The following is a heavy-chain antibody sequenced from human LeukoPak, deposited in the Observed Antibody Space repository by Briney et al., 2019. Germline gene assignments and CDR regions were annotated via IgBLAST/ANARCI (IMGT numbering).Heavy chain of an antibody. CDR3: ARGLLSLSRPQRGIAAAGTGGNYFDY. Sequence: SETLSLTCAVYGGSFSGYYWRWIRQPPGKGLEWMGEINHIGSTNYNPSLKSRVTTSVDTSKKQFSLKLRSLTAADTAVYYCARGLLSLSRPQRGIAAAGTGGNYFDYWGQGTLVTVSS. D-gene: IGHD6-13*01. J-gene: IGHJ4*02. V-gene: IGHV4-34*01. CDR2: INHIGST. CDR1: GGSFSGYY.